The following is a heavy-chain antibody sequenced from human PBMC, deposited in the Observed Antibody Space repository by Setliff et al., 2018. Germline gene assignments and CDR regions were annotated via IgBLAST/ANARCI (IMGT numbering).Heavy chain of an antibody. CDR3: ARARDTSGYFQYYFDF. Sequence: SETLSLTCTVSGGSISSYYWSWIRQPAGKGLGWIGRIYTSGSTNYNPSLKSRVTMSVGTSKNQFSLKLSSVTAADTAVYYCARARDTSGYFQYYFDFWGQGTLVTV. D-gene: IGHD3-22*01. CDR2: IYTSGST. J-gene: IGHJ4*02. V-gene: IGHV4-4*07. CDR1: GGSISSYY.